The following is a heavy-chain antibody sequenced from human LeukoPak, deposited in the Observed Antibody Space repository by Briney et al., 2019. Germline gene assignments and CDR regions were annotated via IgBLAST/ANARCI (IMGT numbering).Heavy chain of an antibody. CDR2: IRSRAYGGTT. V-gene: IGHV3-49*04. Sequence: GGSLRLSCTASGFTFGDSAMSWVRQAPGKGLEWVGFIRSRAYGGTTEYAASLKGRFTISRDDSETIAYLQMNSLKTEDTAVYYCGRVPATAIYPTHMDVWGKGTTVTVSS. D-gene: IGHD2-15*01. CDR1: GFTFGDSA. CDR3: GRVPATAIYPTHMDV. J-gene: IGHJ6*03.